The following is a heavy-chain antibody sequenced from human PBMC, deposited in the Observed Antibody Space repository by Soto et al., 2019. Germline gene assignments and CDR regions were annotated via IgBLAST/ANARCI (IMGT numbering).Heavy chain of an antibody. J-gene: IGHJ6*02. CDR2: IYWDDAK. CDR1: GFSLSTSGVG. Sequence: QITLKESGPTLVKPTQTLTLTCTFSGFSLSTSGVGVGWIRQPPGKALEWLALIYWDDAKRYSPSLKSRLTITEDNLKNQVGRTMSDTDPAHTTTYHCAHRRGDYTTRYYYGMDVWGQGTTVTVSS. CDR3: AHRRGDYTTRYYYGMDV. V-gene: IGHV2-5*02. D-gene: IGHD4-4*01.